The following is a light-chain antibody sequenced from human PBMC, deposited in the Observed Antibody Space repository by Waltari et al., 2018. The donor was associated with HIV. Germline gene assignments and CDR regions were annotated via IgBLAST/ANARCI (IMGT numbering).Light chain of an antibody. CDR3: QSYDSSLSAL. Sequence: QSVLTQPPSVSGAPGQRVTISCTGSSSNIGAPYDVHWYQHLPGAAPKLLIYSNFNRPSGVPERFSGSKSGTSAFLAITGLQTEDEADYYCQSYDSSLSALFGGGTKLTVL. CDR1: SSNIGAPYD. CDR2: SNF. J-gene: IGLJ2*01. V-gene: IGLV1-40*01.